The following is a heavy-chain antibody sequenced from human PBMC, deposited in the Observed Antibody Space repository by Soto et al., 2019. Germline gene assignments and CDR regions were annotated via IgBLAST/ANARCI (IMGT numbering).Heavy chain of an antibody. Sequence: VQLVESGGGVVQPGRSLRLTCAASGFSFSNYGIHWVRQAPGKGLEWVAFISNDATKKYYADSLKGRFTISRDNSKNTLYLQMNSLRADDTAVYYCAKDRGLNDYSNDHFNHWGQGILVTVSS. CDR2: ISNDATKK. D-gene: IGHD4-4*01. V-gene: IGHV3-30*18. CDR3: AKDRGLNDYSNDHFNH. J-gene: IGHJ4*02. CDR1: GFSFSNYG.